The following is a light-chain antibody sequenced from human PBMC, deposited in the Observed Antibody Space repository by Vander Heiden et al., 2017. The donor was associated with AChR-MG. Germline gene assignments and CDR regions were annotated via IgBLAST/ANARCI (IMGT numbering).Light chain of an antibody. V-gene: IGKV3-20*01. CDR3: QQDHWSPLT. J-gene: IGKJ4*01. Sequence: IVLTQSPGTLSLSPGERATLSCRASQSLRTSYLAWYQQKPGQAPRLLIYDASSSATDIPDRFSGSGSGTDFTLTISRLEPQDFAVYYCQQDHWSPLTFGGGTKVEIK. CDR1: QSLRTSY. CDR2: DAS.